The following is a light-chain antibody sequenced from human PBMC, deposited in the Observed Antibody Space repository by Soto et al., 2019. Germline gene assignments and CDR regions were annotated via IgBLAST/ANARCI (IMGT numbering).Light chain of an antibody. Sequence: QSVLTQPPSASGTPGQRVTISCSGSYSNIGSRPVNWYQQFPGTAPKLLIYSNNQRPSGVPDRFSGSKSGTSASLAISGLQSEDEADYYSAAWDDSLNVYVFGTGTKVTVL. CDR3: AAWDDSLNVYV. CDR1: YSNIGSRP. J-gene: IGLJ1*01. V-gene: IGLV1-44*01. CDR2: SNN.